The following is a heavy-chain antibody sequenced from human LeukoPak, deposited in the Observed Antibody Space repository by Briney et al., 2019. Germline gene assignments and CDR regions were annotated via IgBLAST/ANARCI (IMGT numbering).Heavy chain of an antibody. Sequence: GGSLRLSCAASGFTFGSYGMSWVRQAPGKGLEWVPFITPNADRTSYADSVEGRFTISRDNPRNTLYMQMNSLRDEDTALYYCAIMHGYYDGSGYWVQWGQGTLVTVFS. D-gene: IGHD3-22*01. CDR2: ITPNADRT. CDR3: AIMHGYYDGSGYWVQ. CDR1: GFTFGSYG. J-gene: IGHJ1*01. V-gene: IGHV3-23*01.